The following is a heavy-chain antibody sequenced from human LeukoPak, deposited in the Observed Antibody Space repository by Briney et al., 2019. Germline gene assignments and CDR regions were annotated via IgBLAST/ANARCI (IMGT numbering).Heavy chain of an antibody. V-gene: IGHV1-69*13. D-gene: IGHD3-22*01. J-gene: IGHJ4*02. CDR3: ASLYQCYYDSSGPPH. CDR1: GYTFTGYY. CDR2: IIPIFGTA. Sequence: GASVKVSCKASGYTFTGYYMHWVRQAPGQGLEWMGGIIPIFGTANYAQKFQGRVTITADESTSTAYMELSSLRSEDTAVYYCASLYQCYYDSSGPPHWGQGTLVTVSS.